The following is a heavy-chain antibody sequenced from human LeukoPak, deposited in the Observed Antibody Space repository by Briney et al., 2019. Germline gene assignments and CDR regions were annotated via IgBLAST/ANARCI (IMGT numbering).Heavy chain of an antibody. J-gene: IGHJ3*02. D-gene: IGHD3-22*01. CDR3: VRDHHRRLYDSQARDTSDI. CDR2: IRYDGTNK. CDR1: GFTFSTYG. V-gene: IGHV3-30*02. Sequence: GGSLRLSCAASGFTFSTYGMHWVRQAPGKGLEWVAFIRYDGTNKYYADSVKGRFTISRDNSKNTLYLQMNSLRAEDTAVYYCVRDHHRRLYDSQARDTSDIWGQGTMVTVSS.